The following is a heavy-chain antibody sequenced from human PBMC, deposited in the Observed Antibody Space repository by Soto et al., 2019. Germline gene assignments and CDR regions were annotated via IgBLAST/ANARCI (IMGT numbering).Heavy chain of an antibody. J-gene: IGHJ5*02. CDR3: ARDRAAAGILGGFDP. CDR1: GGSISSGGYS. Sequence: QLQLQESGSGLVKPSQTLSLTCAVSGGSISSGGYSWSWIRQPPGKGLEWVGYIYHSGSTYYNPSLKSRVTISVDRSKNQFSLKLSSVTAADTAVYYCARDRAAAGILGGFDPWGQGTLVTVSS. D-gene: IGHD6-13*01. V-gene: IGHV4-30-2*01. CDR2: IYHSGST.